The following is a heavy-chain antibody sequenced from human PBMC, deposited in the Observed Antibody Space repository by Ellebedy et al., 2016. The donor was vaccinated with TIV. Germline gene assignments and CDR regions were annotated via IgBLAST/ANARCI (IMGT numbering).Heavy chain of an antibody. D-gene: IGHD1-26*01. CDR2: INAGNGNT. V-gene: IGHV1-3*01. CDR1: GYTFTSYA. J-gene: IGHJ4*02. Sequence: AASVKVSCKASGYTFTSYAMHWVRQPPGQRLEWMGWINAGNGNTKYSQKFQGRVTITRDTSASTAYMELSSLRSEDTAMYYCARDRGGVGATNGFDYWGQGTLVTVSS. CDR3: ARDRGGVGATNGFDY.